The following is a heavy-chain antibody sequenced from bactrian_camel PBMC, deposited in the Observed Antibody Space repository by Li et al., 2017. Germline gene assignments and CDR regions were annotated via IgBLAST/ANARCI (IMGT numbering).Heavy chain of an antibody. CDR2: INSGGGSTT. Sequence: HVQLVESGGGLVQPGGSLRLSCAASGFTFSSYWMYWVRQVPGKGLEWVSTINSGGGSTTYYAKSVEGRFTISRDNAKNMVYLQMNSLKSEDTALYYCNFHLGRMGQGTQVTVS. V-gene: IGHV3S1*01. J-gene: IGHJ4*01. CDR1: GFTFSSYW.